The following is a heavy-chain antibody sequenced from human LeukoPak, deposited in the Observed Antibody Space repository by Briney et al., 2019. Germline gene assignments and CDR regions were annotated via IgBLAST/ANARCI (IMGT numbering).Heavy chain of an antibody. J-gene: IGHJ1*01. V-gene: IGHV3-23*01. CDR1: GFTFSSYA. CDR3: AKDQDSSGYSEYFQH. D-gene: IGHD3-22*01. CDR2: ISGSGGST. Sequence: GGSLRLFCAASGFTFSSYAMSWVRQAPGKGLEWVSAISGSGGSTYYADSVKGRFTISRDNSKNTLYLQMNSLRAEDTAVYYCAKDQDSSGYSEYFQHWGQGTLVTVSS.